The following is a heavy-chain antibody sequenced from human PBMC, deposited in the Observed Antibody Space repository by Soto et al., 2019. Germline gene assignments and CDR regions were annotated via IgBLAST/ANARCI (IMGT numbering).Heavy chain of an antibody. CDR1: GFTFSSYS. V-gene: IGHV3-21*01. CDR3: ARGLAGYRGSQNIDY. CDR2: ISSSSSYI. J-gene: IGHJ4*02. D-gene: IGHD1-26*01. Sequence: EVQLVESRGGVVKPGGSLRLSCAASGFTFSSYSMNWVRQAPGKGLEWVSSISSSSSYIYYADSVKGRFTISRDNAKNSLYLQMNSLRAEDTAVYYCARGLAGYRGSQNIDYWGQGTLVTVSS.